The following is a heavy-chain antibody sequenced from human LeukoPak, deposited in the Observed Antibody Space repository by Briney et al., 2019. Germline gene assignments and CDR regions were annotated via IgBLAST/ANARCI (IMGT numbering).Heavy chain of an antibody. CDR2: IXXGXST. J-gene: IGHJ4*02. D-gene: IGHD6-13*01. V-gene: IGHV3-53*01. Sequence: GAXLXLXXAASGXXXXXXXXXXXXQAPGXXXXXVSVIXXGXSTYYADSXXGXXXXSXDNSKNTLYLQMNSLRADDTAVYYCGKGRGSWPCYFDYWGQGTLVTVSS. CDR3: GKGRGSWPCYFDY. CDR1: GXXXXXXX.